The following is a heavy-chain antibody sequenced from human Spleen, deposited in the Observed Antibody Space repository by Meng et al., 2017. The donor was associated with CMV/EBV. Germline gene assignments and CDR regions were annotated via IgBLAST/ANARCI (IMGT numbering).Heavy chain of an antibody. D-gene: IGHD2-2*01. CDR2: IIPLFGTV. J-gene: IGHJ5*02. V-gene: IGHV1-69*05. CDR3: ARDFVVVPAVTLESRSYVGWFDP. CDR1: A. Sequence: ALSWVRQAPGQGPEWMGGIIPLFGTVNYAQKFQGRVTITTDEPTSTVYMELSSLRSDDTAVYYCARDFVVVPAVTLESRSYVGWFDPWGQGTLVTVSS.